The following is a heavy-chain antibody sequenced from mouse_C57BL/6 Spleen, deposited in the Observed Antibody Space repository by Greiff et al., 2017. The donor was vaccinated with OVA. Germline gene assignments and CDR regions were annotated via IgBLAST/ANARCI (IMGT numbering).Heavy chain of an antibody. J-gene: IGHJ1*03. CDR3: ARVRDWYFDV. Sequence: VHVKQSGPELVKPGASVKMSCKASGYTFTDYNMHWVKQSHGKRLEWIGYINPNNGGTSYNQKFKGKATLTVNKSSSTAYMALRSLTSEDSAIYYCARVRDWYFDVWGKGTTVTVSS. CDR1: GYTFTDYN. CDR2: INPNNGGT. V-gene: IGHV1-22*01.